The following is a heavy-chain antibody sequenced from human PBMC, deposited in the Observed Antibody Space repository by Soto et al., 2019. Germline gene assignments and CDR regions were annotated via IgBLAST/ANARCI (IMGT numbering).Heavy chain of an antibody. D-gene: IGHD2-2*01. CDR1: GFTFNSWT. CDR3: AREVVLVPAPYFDY. CDR2: ISYDGSNK. Sequence: GGSLRLSCAASGFTFNSWTMHWVRQAPGKGLEWVAVISYDGSNKYYADSVKGRFTISRDNSKNTLYLQMNSLRAEDTAVYYCAREVVLVPAPYFDYWGQGTLVTVSS. J-gene: IGHJ4*02. V-gene: IGHV3-30-3*01.